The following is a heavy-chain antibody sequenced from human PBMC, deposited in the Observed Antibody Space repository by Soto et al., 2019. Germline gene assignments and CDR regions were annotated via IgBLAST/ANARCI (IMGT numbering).Heavy chain of an antibody. CDR2: IYYSGST. V-gene: IGHV4-31*03. Sequence: SETLSLTCTVSGGSISSGGYYWSWIRQHPGKGLEWIGYIYYSGSTYYNPSLKSRVTISVDTSKNQFSLKLSSVTAADTAVYYCARARSSLYSSVRYAFDYWGQGTLVTVSS. D-gene: IGHD6-19*01. J-gene: IGHJ4*02. CDR3: ARARSSLYSSVRYAFDY. CDR1: GGSISSGGYY.